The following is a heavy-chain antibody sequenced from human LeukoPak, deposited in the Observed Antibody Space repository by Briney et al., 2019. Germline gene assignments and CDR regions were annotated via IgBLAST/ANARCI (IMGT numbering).Heavy chain of an antibody. CDR1: GFTFSSYS. CDR3: ARDLSLYCSGGSCYSLNY. CDR2: ISSSGSTI. Sequence: PGGSLRLSCTASGFTFSSYSMNWVRQAPGKGLEWVSYISSSGSTIYYADSEKGRFTISRDNAKNSLYLQMNSLRAEDTAVYYCARDLSLYCSGGSCYSLNYWGQGTLVTVSS. J-gene: IGHJ4*02. D-gene: IGHD2-15*01. V-gene: IGHV3-48*04.